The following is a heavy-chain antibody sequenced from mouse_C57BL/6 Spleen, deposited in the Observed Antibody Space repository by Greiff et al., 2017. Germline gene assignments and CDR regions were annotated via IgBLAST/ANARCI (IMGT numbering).Heavy chain of an antibody. Sequence: QVQLKQSGAELVRPGASVTLSCKASGYTFTDYEMHWVKQTPVHGLEWIGAIDPETGGTAYNQKFKGKAILTADKSSSTAYMELRSLTSEDSAVYYCTRIYYYGSSDEFAYWGQGTLVTVAA. CDR2: IDPETGGT. V-gene: IGHV1-15*01. J-gene: IGHJ3*01. D-gene: IGHD1-1*01. CDR3: TRIYYYGSSDEFAY. CDR1: GYTFTDYE.